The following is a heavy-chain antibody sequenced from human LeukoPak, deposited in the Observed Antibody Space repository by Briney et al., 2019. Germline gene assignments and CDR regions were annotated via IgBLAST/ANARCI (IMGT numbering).Heavy chain of an antibody. CDR2: IGGRGGST. D-gene: IGHD3-16*01. Sequence: GGSLRLSCAASGFTFNSYAMNWVRQAPGKGPEWVSAIGGRGGSTYYADSLGGRFTISRDNSKDMVYLQMNSLKVEDTATYYCGKEGGAWGQGTKVTVSS. CDR3: GKEGGA. CDR1: GFTFNSYA. J-gene: IGHJ5*02. V-gene: IGHV3-23*01.